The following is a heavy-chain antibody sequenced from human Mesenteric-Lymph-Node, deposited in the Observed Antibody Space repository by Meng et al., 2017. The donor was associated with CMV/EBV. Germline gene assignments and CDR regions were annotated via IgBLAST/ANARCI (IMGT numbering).Heavy chain of an antibody. CDR3: AKGEGVEWELLFYFDY. CDR2: ISWNSGSI. CDR1: GFTFSSYS. D-gene: IGHD1-26*01. J-gene: IGHJ4*02. V-gene: IGHV3-9*01. Sequence: SLKISCAASGFTFSSYSMNWVRQAPGKGLEWVSAISWNSGSIGYADSVKGRFTISRDNAKNSLYLQMNSLRAEDTALYYCAKGEGVEWELLFYFDYWGQGTLVTVSS.